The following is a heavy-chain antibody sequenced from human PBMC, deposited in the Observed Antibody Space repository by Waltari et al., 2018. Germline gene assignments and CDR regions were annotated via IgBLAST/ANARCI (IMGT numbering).Heavy chain of an antibody. V-gene: IGHV4-34*01. CDR3: ARGLSRGSGSYYVREYYYYYMDV. Sequence: QVQLQQWGAGLLKPSETLSLTCAVYGGSFSGYYWSWIRQPPGKGLGWIGEINHSGSTNYNPSLKSRVTISVDTSKNQFSLKLSSVTAADTAVYYCARGLSRGSGSYYVREYYYYYMDVWGKGTTVTVSS. J-gene: IGHJ6*03. D-gene: IGHD3-10*01. CDR2: INHSGST. CDR1: GGSFSGYY.